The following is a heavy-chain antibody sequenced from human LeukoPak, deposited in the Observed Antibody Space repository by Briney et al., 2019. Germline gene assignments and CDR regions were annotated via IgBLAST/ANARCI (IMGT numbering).Heavy chain of an antibody. V-gene: IGHV4-59*01. D-gene: IGHD4-17*01. CDR3: ARAHDYGDYKMWFDP. J-gene: IGHJ5*02. CDR2: IYYSGST. CDR1: GGSISGDH. Sequence: SETLSLTCTVSGGSISGDHWSWIRQSPGKGLEWIGYIYYSGSTNYKPSLKSRVTISIDTSKNQFSLRLRSVTAADTAVYYCARAHDYGDYKMWFDPWGQGTLVTVSS.